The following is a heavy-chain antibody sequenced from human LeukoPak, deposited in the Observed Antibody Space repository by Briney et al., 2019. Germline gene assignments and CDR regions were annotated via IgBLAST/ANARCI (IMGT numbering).Heavy chain of an antibody. V-gene: IGHV4-30-4*08. CDR2: IYYSGSP. CDR1: GGSISSGDYY. Sequence: PSETLSLTCTVSGGSISSGDYYWSWIRQPPGKGLECIGYIYYSGSPYYTPSLKSRVTISADTSKNQFSLKLSSVTAADTAVYYCARERGYGDYSRGSVDYWGQGTLVTVSS. CDR3: ARERGYGDYSRGSVDY. D-gene: IGHD4-17*01. J-gene: IGHJ4*02.